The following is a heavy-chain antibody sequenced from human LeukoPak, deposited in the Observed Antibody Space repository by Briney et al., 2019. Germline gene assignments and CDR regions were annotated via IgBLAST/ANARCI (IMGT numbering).Heavy chain of an antibody. Sequence: GGSLRLSCAASGFTFSSYSMSWVRQAPGKGLEGVSYISSSGSTIYYADSVKGRFTISRDNAKNSLYLQMNSLRAEDTAVYYCAELGITMIGGVWGKGTTVTISS. D-gene: IGHD3-10*02. CDR3: AELGITMIGGV. J-gene: IGHJ6*04. CDR1: GFTFSSYS. CDR2: ISSSGSTI. V-gene: IGHV3-48*03.